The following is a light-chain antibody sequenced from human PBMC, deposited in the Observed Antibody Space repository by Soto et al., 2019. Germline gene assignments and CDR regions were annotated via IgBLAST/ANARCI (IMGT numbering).Light chain of an antibody. Sequence: EVVLTQSPATLSSSPGESVTLSCRASQSINTYLAWYQQKPGQAPRLLIYDASYRAAGIPSRFSGSGSGTEFTLTISSLEPEDFAIYHCQQRSNWPLTFGGGTKVEI. CDR3: QQRSNWPLT. CDR2: DAS. V-gene: IGKV3-11*01. CDR1: QSINTY. J-gene: IGKJ4*01.